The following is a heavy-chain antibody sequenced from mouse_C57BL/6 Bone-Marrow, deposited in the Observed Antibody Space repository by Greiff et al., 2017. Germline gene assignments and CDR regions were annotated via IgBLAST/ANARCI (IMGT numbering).Heavy chain of an antibody. CDR2: IYPRSGNT. V-gene: IGHV1-81*01. CDR3: ARGDYDYDGYFDY. CDR1: GYTFTSYG. D-gene: IGHD2-4*01. J-gene: IGHJ2*01. Sequence: VHLVESGAELARPGASVKLSCKASGYTFTSYGISWVKQRTGQGLEWIGEIYPRSGNTYYNEKFKGKATLTADKSSSTAYMELRSLTSEDSAVYFGARGDYDYDGYFDYWGQGTTLTVSS.